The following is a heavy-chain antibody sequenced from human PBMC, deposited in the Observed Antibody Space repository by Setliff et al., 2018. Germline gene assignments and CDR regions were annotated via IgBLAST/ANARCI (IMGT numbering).Heavy chain of an antibody. J-gene: IGHJ6*03. V-gene: IGHV1-2*06. CDR2: INPNSGGT. CDR1: GYTFTGYY. Sequence: ASVKVSCKPSGYTFTGYYMHWVRQAPGQGLEWMGRINPNSGGTNYAQKFQGRVTMTRDTSISTAYMELSRLRSDDTAVYYCARVKAPALYYYMDVWGKGTTVTVSS. D-gene: IGHD3-16*02. CDR3: ARVKAPALYYYMDV.